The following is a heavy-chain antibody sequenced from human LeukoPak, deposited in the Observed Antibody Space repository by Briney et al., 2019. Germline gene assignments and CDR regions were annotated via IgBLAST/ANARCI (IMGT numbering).Heavy chain of an antibody. D-gene: IGHD2-21*01. CDR2: ISSDGRHI. V-gene: IGHV3-30*04. Sequence: PGRSLRLSCAASGFIFCSYAVHWVRQAPGKGLEWVAVISSDGRHIFYADSVKGRFTISRDNSKNTLYLQMNSLRAEDTALYLCARCGGTCSLPSTSAMDVWGQGTTVTVS. CDR3: ARCGGTCSLPSTSAMDV. CDR1: GFIFCSYA. J-gene: IGHJ6*02.